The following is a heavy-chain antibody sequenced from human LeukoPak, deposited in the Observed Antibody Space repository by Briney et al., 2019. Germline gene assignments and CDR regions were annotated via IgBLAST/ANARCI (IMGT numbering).Heavy chain of an antibody. V-gene: IGHV4-30-4*08. CDR1: GGSISSGAYY. CDR2: IYYSGST. Sequence: PSETLSLTCTVSGGSISSGAYYWGWIRQPPGKGLEWIGYIYYSGSTYYNPSLKSRVTISVDTTKNHFSLKLISVTAADTAVYYCARRVIGWFDPWGQGTMVTVSS. D-gene: IGHD3-16*02. CDR3: ARRVIGWFDP. J-gene: IGHJ5*02.